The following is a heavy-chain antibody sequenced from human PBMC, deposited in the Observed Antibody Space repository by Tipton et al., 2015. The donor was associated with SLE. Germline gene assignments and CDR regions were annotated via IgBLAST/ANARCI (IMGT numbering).Heavy chain of an antibody. CDR3: ARETGYYDSSGIDAFDI. V-gene: IGHV3-33*01. D-gene: IGHD3-22*01. Sequence: SLRLSCAASGFTFSSYGMHWVRQAPGKGLEWVAVIWYDGSNKYCADSVKGRFTISRDNSKNTLYLQMNSLRAEDTAVYYCARETGYYDSSGIDAFDIWGQGTMVTVSS. J-gene: IGHJ3*02. CDR2: IWYDGSNK. CDR1: GFTFSSYG.